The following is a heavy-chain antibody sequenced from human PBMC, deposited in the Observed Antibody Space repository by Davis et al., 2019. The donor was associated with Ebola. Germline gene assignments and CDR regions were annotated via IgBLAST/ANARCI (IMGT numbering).Heavy chain of an antibody. Sequence: GESLKISCAASGFTFNSYGMHWVRQAPGKGLEWVAVIWYDGSNKYYADSVKGRFTISRDNSKNTLYLQMNSLRAEDTAVYYCARVWTTGDPDYWGQGTLVTVSS. D-gene: IGHD3/OR15-3a*01. V-gene: IGHV3-33*08. J-gene: IGHJ4*02. CDR1: GFTFNSYG. CDR2: IWYDGSNK. CDR3: ARVWTTGDPDY.